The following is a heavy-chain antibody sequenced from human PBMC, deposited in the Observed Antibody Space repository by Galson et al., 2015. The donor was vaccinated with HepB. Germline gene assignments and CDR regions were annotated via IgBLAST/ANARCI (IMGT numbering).Heavy chain of an antibody. D-gene: IGHD5-24*01. CDR1: GFTFSSYG. CDR3: AKDRYVLARDGYNFDFDY. Sequence: SLRLSCAASGFTFSSYGMHWVRQAPGKGLEWVAVVWYDGTNKYHADPVKGRFTISRDNSKNTLYLQMNRLRAGDTAVYYCAKDRYVLARDGYNFDFDYWGQGTLVTVSS. V-gene: IGHV3-33*06. CDR2: VWYDGTNK. J-gene: IGHJ4*02.